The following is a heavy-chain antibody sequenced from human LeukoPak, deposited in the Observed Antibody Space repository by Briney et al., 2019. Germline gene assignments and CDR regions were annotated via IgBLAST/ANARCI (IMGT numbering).Heavy chain of an antibody. V-gene: IGHV4-34*01. Sequence: SGTLSLTCAVYGGSFSGYYWSWIRQPPGKGLEWIGEINHSGSTNYNPSLKSRVTISIDTSKNQFSLKLSSVTAADTALYYCASLTGTTDYYFYYMDVWGKGTTVTVSS. J-gene: IGHJ6*03. D-gene: IGHD1-20*01. CDR1: GGSFSGYY. CDR2: INHSGST. CDR3: ASLTGTTDYYFYYMDV.